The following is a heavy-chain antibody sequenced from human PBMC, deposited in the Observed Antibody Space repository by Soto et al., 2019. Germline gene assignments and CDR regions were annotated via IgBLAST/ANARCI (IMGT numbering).Heavy chain of an antibody. CDR3: ARAQPLSIEDGMDV. Sequence: ASVKVSCKASGYTFTSYAMHWVRQAPGQRLEWMGWINAGNGNTKYSQKFQGRVTITRDTSASTAYMELGSLRSEDTAVYYCARAQPLSIEDGMDVWGQGTTVTVSS. CDR2: INAGNGNT. CDR1: GYTFTSYA. D-gene: IGHD3-16*02. V-gene: IGHV1-3*01. J-gene: IGHJ6*02.